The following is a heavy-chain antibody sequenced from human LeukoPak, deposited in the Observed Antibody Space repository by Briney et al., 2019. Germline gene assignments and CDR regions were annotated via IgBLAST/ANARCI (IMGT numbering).Heavy chain of an antibody. Sequence: SETLSLTCTVSGGSISSYYWSWIRQPPGKGLEWIGYIYYSGSTNYNPSLKSRVTISVDTSKNQFSLKLSSVTAADTAVYYCARGLMVRGVIITPFDYWGQGTLVTVSS. CDR3: ARGLMVRGVIITPFDY. CDR2: IYYSGST. J-gene: IGHJ4*02. CDR1: GGSISSYY. D-gene: IGHD3-10*01. V-gene: IGHV4-59*01.